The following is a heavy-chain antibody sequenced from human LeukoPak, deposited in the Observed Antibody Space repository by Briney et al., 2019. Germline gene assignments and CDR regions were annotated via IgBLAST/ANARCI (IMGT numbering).Heavy chain of an antibody. CDR3: AKVGYSSSWYSGGYYYGMDV. Sequence: PGGSLRLSCAASGFTFSSYAMSWVRQAPGKGLEWVSAISGSGGSTYYADSVKGRFTISGDNSKNTLYLKMNSLRAEDTAVYYCAKVGYSSSWYSGGYYYGMDVWGQGTTVTVSS. D-gene: IGHD6-13*01. V-gene: IGHV3-23*01. CDR2: ISGSGGST. CDR1: GFTFSSYA. J-gene: IGHJ6*02.